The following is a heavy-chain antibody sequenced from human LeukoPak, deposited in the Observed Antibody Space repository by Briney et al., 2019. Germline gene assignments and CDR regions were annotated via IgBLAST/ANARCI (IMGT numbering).Heavy chain of an antibody. D-gene: IGHD2-21*01. V-gene: IGHV3-23*01. J-gene: IGHJ4*02. Sequence: GGSLRLSCAASGFTFSSYAMSWVRQAPGKGLEWVSVISGSGDTTYYADSVKGRFTISRDNPKNTLYLQMNSLRAEDTAVYYCARARVRGVSFFAYWGQGTLVTVSS. CDR1: GFTFSSYA. CDR3: ARARVRGVSFFAY. CDR2: ISGSGDTT.